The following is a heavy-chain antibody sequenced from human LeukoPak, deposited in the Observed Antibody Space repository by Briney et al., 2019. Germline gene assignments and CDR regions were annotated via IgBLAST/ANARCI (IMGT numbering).Heavy chain of an antibody. V-gene: IGHV3-66*01. CDR2: IYSGGST. D-gene: IGHD1-26*01. CDR1: GFSVSSKH. Sequence: GGSLRLSCAASGFSVSSKHMYWVRQAPGKGLELVSVIYSGGSTYYADSVKGRFTISRDNSKNTLDGQMNSLRAEDTAVYYCAGGYNGWSDYWGQGTLVTVSS. J-gene: IGHJ4*02. CDR3: AGGYNGWSDY.